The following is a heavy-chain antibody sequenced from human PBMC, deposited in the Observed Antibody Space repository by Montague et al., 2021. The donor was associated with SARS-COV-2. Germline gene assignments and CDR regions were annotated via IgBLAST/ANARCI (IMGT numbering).Heavy chain of an antibody. J-gene: IGHJ3*02. D-gene: IGHD3-10*01. Sequence: SLRLSCAASGFTFSTYNMNWVRQIPGKGLEWLSYISSGSGAMFYADAVKGRFTVSRDNAKNSLFLQMNSLRAEDTAVYYCARDQLIRGVPAFDMWGQGTMVTGSS. CDR1: GFTFSTYN. CDR2: ISSGSGAM. V-gene: IGHV3-48*04. CDR3: ARDQLIRGVPAFDM.